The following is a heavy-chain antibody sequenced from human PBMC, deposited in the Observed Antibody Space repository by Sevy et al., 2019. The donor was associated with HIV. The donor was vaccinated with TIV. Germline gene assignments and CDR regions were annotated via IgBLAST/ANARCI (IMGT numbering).Heavy chain of an antibody. J-gene: IGHJ5*02. CDR3: GGGTFCTGGTCPGSLFDP. D-gene: IGHD2-8*02. Sequence: SETLSLTCTVSGGSINNYYWSWIRQPPGKGLEWIGYIYYSGPTNYNPSLKSRVTISVDTSKNQFSLKLSSVTAADTGGVYWGGGTFCTGGTCPGSLFDPWGQGTLVTVSS. CDR2: IYYSGPT. V-gene: IGHV4-59*01. CDR1: GGSINNYY.